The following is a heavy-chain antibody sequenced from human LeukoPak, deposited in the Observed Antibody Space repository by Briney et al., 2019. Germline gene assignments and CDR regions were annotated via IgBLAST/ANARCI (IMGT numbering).Heavy chain of an antibody. V-gene: IGHV1-2*02. CDR1: GYTFTNYG. Sequence: GASVKVSCKASGYTFTNYGISWVRQAPGQGLEWMGWINPSSGGTNYAQKFQGRVTMTRDTSISTAYMELSRLRSDDTAVYYCAREYYYDSSGYYPDAFDIWGQGTMVTVSS. J-gene: IGHJ3*02. D-gene: IGHD3-22*01. CDR3: AREYYYDSSGYYPDAFDI. CDR2: INPSSGGT.